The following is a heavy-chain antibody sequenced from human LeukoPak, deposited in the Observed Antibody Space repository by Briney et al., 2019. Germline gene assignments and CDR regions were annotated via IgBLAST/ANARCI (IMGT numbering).Heavy chain of an antibody. D-gene: IGHD6-13*01. J-gene: IGHJ4*02. CDR3: ARTLRAAAGKYYFDY. CDR2: IRSKGYGGTT. CDR1: EFTFGDYA. V-gene: IGHV3-49*04. Sequence: PGGSLRLSCTVSEFTFGDYALSWVRQAPGKGLEWVSFIRSKGYGGTTEYAASVKGRFTISRDDSKSIAFLQMNSLKTEDTALYYCARTLRAAAGKYYFDYWGQGTLVTVSS.